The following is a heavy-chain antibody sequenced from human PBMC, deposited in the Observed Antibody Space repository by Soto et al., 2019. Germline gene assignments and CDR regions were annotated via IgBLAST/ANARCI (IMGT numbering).Heavy chain of an antibody. V-gene: IGHV3-33*01. CDR2: IWYDGSNK. CDR1: GFTFSSYG. J-gene: IGHJ4*02. Sequence: GVSLRLSCAASGFTFSSYGMHWVRQAPGKGLEWVAVIWYDGSNKYYADSVKGRFTISRDNSKNTLYLQMNSLRAEDTAVYYCARDQDFWSVMDYWGQGTLVTVSS. CDR3: ARDQDFWSVMDY. D-gene: IGHD3-3*01.